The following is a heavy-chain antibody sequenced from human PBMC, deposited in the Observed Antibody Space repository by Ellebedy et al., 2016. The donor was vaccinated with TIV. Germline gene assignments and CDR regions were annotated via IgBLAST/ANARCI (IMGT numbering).Heavy chain of an antibody. Sequence: MPSETLSLTCAVYGGSFSGYYWSWIRQPPGKGLEWIGEINHSGSTNYNPSLKSRVTISVDTSKNQFSLKLSSVTAADTAVYYCARGVVVPAANFDYWGQGTLVTVSS. D-gene: IGHD2-2*01. V-gene: IGHV4-34*01. CDR3: ARGVVVPAANFDY. J-gene: IGHJ4*02. CDR2: INHSGST. CDR1: GGSFSGYY.